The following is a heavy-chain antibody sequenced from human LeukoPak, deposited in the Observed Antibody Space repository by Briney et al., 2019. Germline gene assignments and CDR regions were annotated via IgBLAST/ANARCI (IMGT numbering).Heavy chain of an antibody. CDR2: ISYDGSNK. Sequence: GGSLRLSCAASGFTFSSYAMHWVRQAPGKGLEWVAVISYDGSNKYYADSVKGRFTISRDNSKNTLYLQMNSLRAEDTAVYYCARDGGVVPTAEYFQHWGQGTLVTVSS. CDR1: GFTFSSYA. D-gene: IGHD2-21*01. CDR3: ARDGGVVPTAEYFQH. J-gene: IGHJ1*01. V-gene: IGHV3-30*04.